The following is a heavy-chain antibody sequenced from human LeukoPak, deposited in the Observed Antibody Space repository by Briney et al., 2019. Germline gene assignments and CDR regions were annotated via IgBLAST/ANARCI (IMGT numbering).Heavy chain of an antibody. Sequence: ASVKVSCKVSGYTLTELSIHWVRQAPGKGLEWMGGLDSEDGETTYAQKFQGRVTMTTDTSTSTAYMELRSLRSDDTAVYYCARDEEVVVVVVAATLERFDYWGQGTLVTVSS. CDR1: GYTLTELS. J-gene: IGHJ4*02. V-gene: IGHV1-24*01. CDR2: LDSEDGET. D-gene: IGHD2-15*01. CDR3: ARDEEVVVVVVAATLERFDY.